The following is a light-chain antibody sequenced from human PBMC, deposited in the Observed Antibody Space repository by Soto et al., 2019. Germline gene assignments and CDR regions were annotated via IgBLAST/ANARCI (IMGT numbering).Light chain of an antibody. J-gene: IGLJ2*01. Sequence: QSALTQPRSVSGSPGQSVTISCTGTSRDVGSYNYVSWYQQHPGKAPKLMIYDVSKRPSGVPDRFSGSKSGNTASLTISGLQAEDETDYYCCSYAGNYVIFGGGTKLTVL. V-gene: IGLV2-11*01. CDR3: CSYAGNYVI. CDR2: DVS. CDR1: SRDVGSYNY.